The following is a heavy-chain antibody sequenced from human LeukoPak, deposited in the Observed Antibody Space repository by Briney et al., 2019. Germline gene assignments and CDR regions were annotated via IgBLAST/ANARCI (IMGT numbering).Heavy chain of an antibody. CDR2: IYYSGST. Sequence: SETLSLTCTVSGGSISSYYWSWIRQPPGKGLEWIGYIYYSGSTNYNPSLKSRVTISVDTSKNQFSLKLSSVTAADTAVYYCARVRPYVGSTYYYGMGVWGQGTTVTVSS. CDR3: ARVRPYVGSTYYYGMGV. D-gene: IGHD2-2*01. V-gene: IGHV4-59*01. CDR1: GGSISSYY. J-gene: IGHJ6*02.